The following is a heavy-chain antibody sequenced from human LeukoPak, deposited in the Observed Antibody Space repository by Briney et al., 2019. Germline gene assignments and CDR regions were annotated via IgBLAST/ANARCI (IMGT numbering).Heavy chain of an antibody. CDR1: GFTFSNYA. Sequence: GGSLRLSCAASGFTFSNYAMTWVRQAPGQGLEWVSDISGSGGSRYYADSVKGRFTISRDNSKNTLYLQMNSLRVEDTAVYYCAKKEGRINVWYYHHMDVWGKGTTVTVSS. D-gene: IGHD2-8*01. CDR3: AKKEGRINVWYYHHMDV. CDR2: ISGSGGSR. V-gene: IGHV3-23*01. J-gene: IGHJ6*03.